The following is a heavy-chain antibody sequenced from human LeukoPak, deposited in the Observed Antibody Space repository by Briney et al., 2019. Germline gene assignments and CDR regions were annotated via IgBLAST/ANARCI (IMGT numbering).Heavy chain of an antibody. CDR1: GFTFSSYW. Sequence: RRSLRLSCAASGFTFSSYWMHWVRQPPGKGLVWVSRINSDGTSTSYADSVKGRFTISRDNAENTLYLQMNSLRAEDTAVYYCARGASGYSYGWGQGTLVTVSS. J-gene: IGHJ4*02. CDR2: INSDGTST. D-gene: IGHD5-18*01. CDR3: ARGASGYSYG. V-gene: IGHV3-74*01.